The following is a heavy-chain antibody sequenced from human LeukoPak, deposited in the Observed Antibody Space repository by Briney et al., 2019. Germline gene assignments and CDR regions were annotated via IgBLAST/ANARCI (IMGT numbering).Heavy chain of an antibody. CDR1: GFTFSDYY. J-gene: IGHJ5*02. V-gene: IGHV3-11*01. Sequence: GGSLRLSCAASGFTFSDYYMSWIRQAPGKGLEWVSYISSSGSTIYYADSVKGRFTISRDNAKNSLYPQMNSLRAEDTAVYYCAKELLVVVVARWFDPWGQGTLVTVSS. D-gene: IGHD2-15*01. CDR2: ISSSGSTI. CDR3: AKELLVVVVARWFDP.